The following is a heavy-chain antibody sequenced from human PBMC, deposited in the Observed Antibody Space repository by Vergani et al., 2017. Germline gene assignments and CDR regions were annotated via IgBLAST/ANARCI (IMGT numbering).Heavy chain of an antibody. D-gene: IGHD4-23*01. CDR3: ARDNKQLRPRSFDL. CDR2: IYVSGIT. J-gene: IGHJ3*01. CDR1: GASINNDFYY. V-gene: IGHV4-61*02. Sequence: QVQLQESGPGLVKPSQTLSLTCTVSGASINNDFYYWHWIRQPAGKGLEWIGRIYVSGITDYNSSLQSRVSMSVDTSKNQFSLPLTSVTAADTAVYYCARDNKQLRPRSFDLWVQGRMVTVS.